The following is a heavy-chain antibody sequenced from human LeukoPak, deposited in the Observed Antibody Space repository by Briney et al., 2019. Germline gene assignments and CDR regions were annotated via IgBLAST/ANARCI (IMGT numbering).Heavy chain of an antibody. J-gene: IGHJ4*02. CDR3: ARLSDLYNGTYLLDS. D-gene: IGHD1-26*01. Sequence: SETLSLTCSVSGNSVSSYYWSWIRQPPGKGLEWIGYGDHFGGAIYNPSPKSRVTISIDTSNNQFSLRLTSVTAADTAVYHCARLSDLYNGTYLLDSWSRGTLVTVSS. CDR2: GDHFGGA. V-gene: IGHV4-59*08. CDR1: GNSVSSYY.